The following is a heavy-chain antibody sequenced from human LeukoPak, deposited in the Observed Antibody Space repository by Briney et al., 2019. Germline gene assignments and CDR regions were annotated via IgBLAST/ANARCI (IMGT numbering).Heavy chain of an antibody. Sequence: GGSLRLSCAASGFTFIDYDMHWVRQVIGKGLDWVSAIGIRGDTHYSGSVKGRFTFSRENAESSLYLQMNSLRAEDTAVYYCARGGIQVSGIDEFDYWGQGTLVTVSS. J-gene: IGHJ4*02. D-gene: IGHD6-19*01. V-gene: IGHV3-13*01. CDR1: GFTFIDYD. CDR2: IGIRGDT. CDR3: ARGGIQVSGIDEFDY.